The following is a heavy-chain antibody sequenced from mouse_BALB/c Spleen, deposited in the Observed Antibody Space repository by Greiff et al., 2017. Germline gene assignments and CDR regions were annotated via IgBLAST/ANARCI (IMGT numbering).Heavy chain of an antibody. CDR3: ARSGQLGLRRAMDY. CDR1: GYAFSSYW. J-gene: IGHJ4*01. V-gene: IGHV1-80*01. CDR2: IYPGDGDT. Sequence: QVQLKESGAELVRPGSSVKISCKASGYAFSSYWMNWVKQRPGQGLEWIGQIYPGDGDTNYNGKFKGKATLTADKSSSTAYMQLSSLTSEDSAVYFCARSGQLGLRRAMDYWGQGTSVTVSS. D-gene: IGHD3-1*01.